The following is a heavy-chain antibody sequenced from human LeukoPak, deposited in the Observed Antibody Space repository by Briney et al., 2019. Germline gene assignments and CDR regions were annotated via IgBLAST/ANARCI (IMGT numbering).Heavy chain of an antibody. D-gene: IGHD2-21*02. CDR2: IWYDGSHE. V-gene: IGHV3-33*08. CDR3: AREVTD. Sequence: GGSLRLSCAASGFTFSNYWMSWVRQAPGKGLEWVAAIWYDGSHEFYADSVEGRFTISRDNSKSTLYLQMNSLRVEDTAVYYCAREVTDWGQGTLVSVSS. J-gene: IGHJ4*02. CDR1: GFTFSNYW.